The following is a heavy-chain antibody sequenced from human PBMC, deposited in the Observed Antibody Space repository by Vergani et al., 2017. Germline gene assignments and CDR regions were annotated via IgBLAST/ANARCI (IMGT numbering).Heavy chain of an antibody. CDR1: GGSLSSYY. D-gene: IGHD4-11*01. J-gene: IGHJ6*03. Sequence: QVQLQESGPGLVKPSETLSLTCTVSGGSLSSYYWSWIRQPPGKGLEWIGYIYYSGSTNYNPSLKSRVTISVDTSKNQFSLKLSSVTAADTAVYYCARMTTDYYYYYMDVWGKGTTVTVSS. CDR2: IYYSGST. V-gene: IGHV4-59*01. CDR3: ARMTTDYYYYYMDV.